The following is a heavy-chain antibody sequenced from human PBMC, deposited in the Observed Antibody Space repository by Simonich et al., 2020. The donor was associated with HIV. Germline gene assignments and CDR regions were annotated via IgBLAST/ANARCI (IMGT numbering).Heavy chain of an antibody. CDR1: RGSISRYY. CDR3: ARAPDYGANVYFDY. Sequence: QVQLQESGPGLVKPSETLSLTCSVSRGSISRYYWSWIRQPPGKGLEWIGSIFDNGLTNYNPSLKSRVTISVDTSKNQFSLKLNSVTSVDTAVYYCARAPDYGANVYFDYWGQGTLVTVSS. J-gene: IGHJ4*02. CDR2: IFDNGLT. V-gene: IGHV4-59*01. D-gene: IGHD4-17*01.